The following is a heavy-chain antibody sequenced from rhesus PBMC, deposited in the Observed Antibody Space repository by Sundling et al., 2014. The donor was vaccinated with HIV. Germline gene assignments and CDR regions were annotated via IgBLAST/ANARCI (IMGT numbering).Heavy chain of an antibody. CDR3: AKEDRSGVIIVRGLES. J-gene: IGHJ6*01. CDR2: ISSGGST. Sequence: EVQLVESGGGLAKPGGSLRLSCAASGFRFSNYGIHWVRQAPGKGLEWVSVISSGGSTYYADSVKGRFTVSRDNSKNTVSLQMNSLKTEDTAVYYCAKEDRSGVIIVRGLESWGQGVVVTVSS. D-gene: IGHD3-22*01. CDR1: GFRFSNYG. V-gene: IGHV3-103*01.